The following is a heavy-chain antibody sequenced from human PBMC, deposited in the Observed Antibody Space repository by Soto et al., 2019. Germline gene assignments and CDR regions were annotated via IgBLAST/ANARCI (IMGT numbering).Heavy chain of an antibody. CDR1: GYTFIKYG. V-gene: IGHV1-18*01. CDR2: ISPYNDNT. CDR3: ARGGYYDNVWGKLSHYGLDK. J-gene: IGHJ6*02. D-gene: IGHD3-16*01. Sequence: QVQLAQSPAEVKKPGASVKVSCKASGYTFIKYGIAWVRQAPGQGLEWMGWISPYNDNTIYAQKFQGRVTMTADRSTRTVYLDLRSLKSTDTAVYYCARGGYYDNVWGKLSHYGLDKWGQGTSVTVSS.